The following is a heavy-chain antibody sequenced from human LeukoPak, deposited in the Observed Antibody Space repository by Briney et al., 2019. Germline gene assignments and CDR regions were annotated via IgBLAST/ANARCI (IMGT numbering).Heavy chain of an antibody. CDR1: GFTFSSYW. Sequence: GGSLRLSCAASGFTFSSYWMHWVRQAPGKGLVWVSRINSDGSSTSYADSVKGRFTISRDNAKNTLYLQMNSLRAEDAAVYYCARVSITMVRSFDYWGQGTLVTVSS. D-gene: IGHD3-10*01. CDR2: INSDGSST. CDR3: ARVSITMVRSFDY. V-gene: IGHV3-74*01. J-gene: IGHJ4*02.